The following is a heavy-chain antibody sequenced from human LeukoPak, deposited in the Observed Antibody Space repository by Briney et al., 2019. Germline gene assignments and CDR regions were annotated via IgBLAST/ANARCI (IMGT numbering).Heavy chain of an antibody. Sequence: SVKVSCKASGYTFSGYALNWVRQAPGQGLEWMGRIVPILNIAKYAQKFQGRVTFTADKSRATAYMELSSLRSEDTAVYFCARDKYGDSDYFDYWGQGTLVTVSS. V-gene: IGHV1-69*04. D-gene: IGHD2-21*02. CDR1: GYTFSGYA. CDR3: ARDKYGDSDYFDY. J-gene: IGHJ4*02. CDR2: IVPILNIA.